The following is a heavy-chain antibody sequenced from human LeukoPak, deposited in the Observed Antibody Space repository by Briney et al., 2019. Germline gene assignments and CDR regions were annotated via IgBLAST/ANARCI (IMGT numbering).Heavy chain of an antibody. CDR3: ARSAQLTRDLDY. V-gene: IGHV4-34*01. D-gene: IGHD3-10*01. Sequence: SETLSLTCAVYGGSFSSYYWSWIRQPPGKGLEWIGEINHSGSTNYNPSLKSRVTISVDTSKNQFSLKLSSVTAADTAVYYCARSAQLTRDLDYWGQGTLVTVSS. J-gene: IGHJ4*02. CDR2: INHSGST. CDR1: GGSFSSYY.